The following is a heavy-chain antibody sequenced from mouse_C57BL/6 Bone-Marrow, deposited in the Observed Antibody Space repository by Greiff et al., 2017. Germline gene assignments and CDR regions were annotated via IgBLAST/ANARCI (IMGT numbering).Heavy chain of an antibody. CDR3: ARGWLLGYFDV. CDR2: ISNGGGST. D-gene: IGHD2-3*01. Sequence: EVHLVESGGGLVQPGGSLKLSCAASGFTFSDYYMYWVRQTPEKRLEWVAYISNGGGSTYYPDTVKGRFTISRDNAKNTLYLQMSRLKSEDTAMYYCARGWLLGYFDVWGTGTTVTVSS. J-gene: IGHJ1*03. CDR1: GFTFSDYY. V-gene: IGHV5-12*01.